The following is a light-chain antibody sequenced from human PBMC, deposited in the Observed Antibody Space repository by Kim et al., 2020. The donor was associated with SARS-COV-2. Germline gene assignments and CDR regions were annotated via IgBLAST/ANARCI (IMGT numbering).Light chain of an antibody. Sequence: SPGERATLSCRASQSINTHLAWYQQKPGQSPRLLIYDSSNRATGIPARFSGAGSGTDFTLTISSLEPEDFAVYYCQQRSNWPPLTFGGGTKVDIK. CDR2: DSS. CDR3: QQRSNWPPLT. CDR1: QSINTH. J-gene: IGKJ4*01. V-gene: IGKV3-11*01.